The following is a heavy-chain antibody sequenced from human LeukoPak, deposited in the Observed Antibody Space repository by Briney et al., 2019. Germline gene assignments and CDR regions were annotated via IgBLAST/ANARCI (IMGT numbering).Heavy chain of an antibody. CDR1: GFTFSSYS. CDR3: AQDLRGSSTGWPTFDY. J-gene: IGHJ4*02. D-gene: IGHD2-2*01. V-gene: IGHV3-33*06. Sequence: PGGSLRLSCAASGFTFSSYSMNWVRQAPGKWLEWVAVIWYDASNKYYVDSVKGRFTISRDNSKNTVYLQMNSLRAEATAVYYCAQDLRGSSTGWPTFDYWGQGTLVTVSS. CDR2: IWYDASNK.